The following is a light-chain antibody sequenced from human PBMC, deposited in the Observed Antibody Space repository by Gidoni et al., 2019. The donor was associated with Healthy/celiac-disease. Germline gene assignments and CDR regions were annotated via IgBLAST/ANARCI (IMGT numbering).Light chain of an antibody. Sequence: IVMTQSPATLSVSPGERATLSCRASQSVSSNLAWYQQKPGQAPRLLIYGASTRATGIPARFSGSGSGTEFTLTISSLQSEDFAVYYCQSRSTFGGGTKVEIK. CDR3: QSRST. V-gene: IGKV3-15*01. J-gene: IGKJ4*01. CDR1: QSVSSN. CDR2: GAS.